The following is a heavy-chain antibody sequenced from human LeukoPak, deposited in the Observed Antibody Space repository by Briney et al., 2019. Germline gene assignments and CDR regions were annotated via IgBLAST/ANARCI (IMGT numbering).Heavy chain of an antibody. V-gene: IGHV4-34*01. J-gene: IGHJ4*02. CDR1: GGSFSGYY. CDR2: INHSGST. CDR3: ARGRPMVRGEVYDY. D-gene: IGHD3-10*01. Sequence: SETLSLTCAVYGGSFSGYYWSWIRQPPGKGLEWIGEINHSGSTNYNPSLKSRVTISVDTSKNQFSLKLSSVTAADTAVYYCARGRPMVRGEVYDYWGQGTLVTVSS.